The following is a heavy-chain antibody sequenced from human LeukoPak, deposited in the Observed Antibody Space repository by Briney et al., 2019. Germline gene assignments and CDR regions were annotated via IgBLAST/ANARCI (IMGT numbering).Heavy chain of an antibody. CDR1: GGSISGSY. Sequence: SETLSLTCTASGGSISGSYWSWIRQPPGKGLEWIGRMYSSGSTNHNPSLKSRVAMSIDTSRNRFSLKLSSVTAADTAVYYCAKDGANWFGPWGQGTLVTVSS. D-gene: IGHD3-16*01. CDR2: MYSSGST. V-gene: IGHV4-4*07. J-gene: IGHJ5*02. CDR3: AKDGANWFGP.